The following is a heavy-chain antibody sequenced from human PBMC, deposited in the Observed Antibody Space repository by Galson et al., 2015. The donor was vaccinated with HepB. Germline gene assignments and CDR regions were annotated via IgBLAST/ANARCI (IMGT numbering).Heavy chain of an antibody. J-gene: IGHJ4*02. CDR2: ISYDGSNK. V-gene: IGHV3-30*04. Sequence: SLRLSCAASGFTFSSYAMHGVRQAPGKGLEWVAVISYDGSNKYYADSVKGRFTISRDNSKNTLYLQMNSLRAEDTAVYYCASLRGSGSYYNGAGDYWGQGTLVTVSS. CDR1: GFTFSSYA. D-gene: IGHD3-10*01. CDR3: ASLRGSGSYYNGAGDY.